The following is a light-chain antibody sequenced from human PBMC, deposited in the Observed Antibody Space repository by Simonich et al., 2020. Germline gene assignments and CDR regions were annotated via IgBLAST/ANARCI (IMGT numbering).Light chain of an antibody. CDR1: QSVLYSSNNKNN. CDR3: QQYYSTRT. Sequence: DIVMTQSPDSLAVSLGERATINCKSSQSVLYSSNNKNNLAWYQQKPGQPPKLLIYWASTRESGVPDRFSGSGSGTDFTLTSSSLQAEDVAVYYCQQYYSTRTFGQGTKVEIK. J-gene: IGKJ1*01. CDR2: WAS. V-gene: IGKV4-1*01.